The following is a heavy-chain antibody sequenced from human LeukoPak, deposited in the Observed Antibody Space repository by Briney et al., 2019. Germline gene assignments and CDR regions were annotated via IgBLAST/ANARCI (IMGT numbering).Heavy chain of an antibody. Sequence: SETLSLTCAVYGGSFSGYYWSWIRQPPGKGLEWIGEINHSGSTYYNPSLKSRVTISVDTSKNQFSLKLSSVTAADTAVYYCARALGRSYGKIADYWGQGTLVTVSS. CDR3: ARALGRSYGKIADY. D-gene: IGHD5-18*01. CDR1: GGSFSGYY. CDR2: INHSGST. V-gene: IGHV4-34*09. J-gene: IGHJ4*02.